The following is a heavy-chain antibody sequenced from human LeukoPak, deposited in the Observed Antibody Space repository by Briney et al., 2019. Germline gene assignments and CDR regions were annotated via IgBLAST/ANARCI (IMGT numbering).Heavy chain of an antibody. J-gene: IGHJ4*02. CDR3: ASSKTSCSSTSCYDPFDY. CDR1: GYTFTSYG. V-gene: IGHV1-18*01. Sequence: GASVKVSCKASGYTFTSYGISWVRQAPGRGLEWMAWISAHNGNTNYAQNLRDRVTLTTDTSTSTVYMELRSLRSDDTAVYYCASSKTSCSSTSCYDPFDYWGQGTLVTVFS. D-gene: IGHD2-2*01. CDR2: ISAHNGNT.